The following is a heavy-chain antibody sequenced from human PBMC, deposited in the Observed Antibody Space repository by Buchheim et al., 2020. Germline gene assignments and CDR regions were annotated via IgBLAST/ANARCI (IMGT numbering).Heavy chain of an antibody. CDR2: IYYSGST. D-gene: IGHD3-3*01. Sequence: QVQLQESGPGLVKPSETLSLTCTVSGGSVSSGSYYWSWIRQPPGKGLEWIGYIYYSGSTNYNPSFKSRVTISVDTSKKQLSLKLSSVNAADTAVYYCARDRSGYRTDDAFDIWGQGT. CDR3: ARDRSGYRTDDAFDI. CDR1: GGSVSSGSYY. J-gene: IGHJ3*02. V-gene: IGHV4-61*01.